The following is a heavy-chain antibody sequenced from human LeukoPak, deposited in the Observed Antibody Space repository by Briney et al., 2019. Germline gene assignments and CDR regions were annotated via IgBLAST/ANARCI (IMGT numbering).Heavy chain of an antibody. CDR3: ARAIRGRQLAYYYYYYGMDV. Sequence: SETLSLTCAVYGGSFSGYYWSWIRQPPGKGLEWIGEINHSGSTNYNPSLKSRVTISVDTSKNQFSLKLSSVTAADTAVYYCARAIRGRQLAYYYYYYGMDVWGQGTTVTVSS. D-gene: IGHD6-13*01. CDR1: GGSFSGYY. J-gene: IGHJ6*02. V-gene: IGHV4-34*01. CDR2: INHSGST.